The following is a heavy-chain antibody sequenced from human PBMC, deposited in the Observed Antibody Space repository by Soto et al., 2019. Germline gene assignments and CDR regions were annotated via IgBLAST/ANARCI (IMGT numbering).Heavy chain of an antibody. CDR2: IHHSGST. D-gene: IGHD1-26*01. J-gene: IGHJ4*02. CDR1: GGSISSGENF. Sequence: QVQLQESGPGLVKPSQTLSLTCTVSGGSISSGENFWNWIRQSPGKGLEWIGYIHHSGSTYYNPSLKSRLTISVDTSKNQISLKLNSVTAADTAVYYCARDTGTYPSYFDYWGQGTLVTVSS. V-gene: IGHV4-30-4*01. CDR3: ARDTGTYPSYFDY.